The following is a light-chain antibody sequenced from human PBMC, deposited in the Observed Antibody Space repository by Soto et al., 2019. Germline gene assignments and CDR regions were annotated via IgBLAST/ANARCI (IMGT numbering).Light chain of an antibody. V-gene: IGKV2-28*01. CDR3: MQALQTPIT. CDR1: QSLLHRNGYNY. CDR2: LGS. Sequence: DIVMTQSPLSLPVTPGEPASISCRSSQSLLHRNGYNYVDWYLQKPGQSPQLLIYLGSNRASGVPDRVSGSGSGTDFTLKISRVEAEDVGVYYCMQALQTPITFCQGTRLEIK. J-gene: IGKJ5*01.